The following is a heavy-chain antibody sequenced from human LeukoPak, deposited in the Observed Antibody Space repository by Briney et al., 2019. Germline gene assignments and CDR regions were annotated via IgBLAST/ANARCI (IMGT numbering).Heavy chain of an antibody. Sequence: GGSLRLSCAASGFTFSSYAMSWVRQAPGKGLEWVSAISGSGGSTYYADPVKGRFTISRDNSKNTLYLQMNSLRAEDTAVYYCAKDRVGATLYFDYWGQGTLVTVSS. CDR3: AKDRVGATLYFDY. J-gene: IGHJ4*02. D-gene: IGHD1-26*01. V-gene: IGHV3-23*01. CDR2: ISGSGGST. CDR1: GFTFSSYA.